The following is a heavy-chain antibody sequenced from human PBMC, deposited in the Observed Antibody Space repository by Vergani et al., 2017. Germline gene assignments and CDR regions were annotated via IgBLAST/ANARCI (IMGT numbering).Heavy chain of an antibody. J-gene: IGHJ4*02. CDR3: AKYVRDSTDGLPDS. CDR2: IGKNGINT. Sequence: QVHLVESAGGVVQPGGSLRLSCAASGFTFSNFGMHWIRQAPGKGLEWLTYIGKNGINTRYRDAVKGRFTVSRDNSKDILYLQMDSLRSEDTALYYCAKYVRDSTDGLPDSWGQGTLVIVSS. D-gene: IGHD2-15*01. CDR1: GFTFSNFG. V-gene: IGHV3-30*02.